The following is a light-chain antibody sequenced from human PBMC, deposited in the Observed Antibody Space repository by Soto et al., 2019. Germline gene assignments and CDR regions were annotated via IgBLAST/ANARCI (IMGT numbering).Light chain of an antibody. Sequence: DIQMTQSPSSLSASVGDRVTITCRASESIARHLNWYQQKPGRAPNLLIYAASSLQNGVPSRFRGSGSGTDFTLTISNLQPEDFATYYRQQTYSTLSITFGQGTRLEIK. V-gene: IGKV1-39*01. J-gene: IGKJ5*01. CDR2: AAS. CDR3: QQTYSTLSIT. CDR1: ESIARH.